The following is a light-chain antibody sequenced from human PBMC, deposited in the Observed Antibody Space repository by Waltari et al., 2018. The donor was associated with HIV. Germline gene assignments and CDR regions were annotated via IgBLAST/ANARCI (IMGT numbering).Light chain of an antibody. V-gene: IGKV1-33*01. CDR2: DAS. Sequence: DIQLHQSPSSLSASVGDIVTITCQASQDINKYLNWYQQKPGKDPKLLIYDASNFETGVPSRFSGSGSGTDFTFTISSLQPEDIATYYCQQYDNLPLTFGGGTKVEIK. CDR3: QQYDNLPLT. CDR1: QDINKY. J-gene: IGKJ4*01.